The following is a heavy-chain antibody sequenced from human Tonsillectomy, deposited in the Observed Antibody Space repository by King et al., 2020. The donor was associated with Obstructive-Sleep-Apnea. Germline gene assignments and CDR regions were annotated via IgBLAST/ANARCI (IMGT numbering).Heavy chain of an antibody. V-gene: IGHV4-4*07. J-gene: IGHJ4*02. CDR3: ARGPGSAFSSTWYFFDY. Sequence: VQLQESGPGLVKPSETLSLTCTVSGGSITSYYWSWVLQPVGRGLEWIGRIYISGSTNYSPSLRSRVAMSVDTSTNQFSLKLISVTAADTAVVYCARGPGSAFSSTWYFFDYWGQGTLVTVSS. D-gene: IGHD6-13*01. CDR2: IYISGST. CDR1: GGSITSYY.